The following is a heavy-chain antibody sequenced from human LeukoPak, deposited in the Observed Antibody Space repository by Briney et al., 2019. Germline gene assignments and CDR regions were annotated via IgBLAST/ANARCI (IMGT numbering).Heavy chain of an antibody. D-gene: IGHD3-22*01. CDR1: GFTFDDYA. V-gene: IGHV3-9*01. Sequence: PGGSLRLSCAASGFTFDDYAMHWVRQAPGKGLEWVSGISWNSGSIGYADSVKGRFTISRDNAKNSLYLQMNSLRAEDTAVYYCARDTYYYDSSGYYFDYWGQGTLVTVSS. J-gene: IGHJ4*02. CDR3: ARDTYYYDSSGYYFDY. CDR2: ISWNSGSI.